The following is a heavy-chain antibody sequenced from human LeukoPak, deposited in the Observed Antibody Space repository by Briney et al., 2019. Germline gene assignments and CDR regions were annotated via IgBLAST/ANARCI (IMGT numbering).Heavy chain of an antibody. CDR1: GFTFSSYA. J-gene: IGHJ4*02. Sequence: GGSLRLSCAAAGFTFSSYAMSWVRQAPGKGLGWVSAISGSGGSTYYADSVKGRFTISRDNSKNTLYPQMNSLRAEDTAVYYCAKVFEDIVVVVAAIFDYWGQGTLVTVSS. D-gene: IGHD2-15*01. CDR2: ISGSGGST. V-gene: IGHV3-23*01. CDR3: AKVFEDIVVVVAAIFDY.